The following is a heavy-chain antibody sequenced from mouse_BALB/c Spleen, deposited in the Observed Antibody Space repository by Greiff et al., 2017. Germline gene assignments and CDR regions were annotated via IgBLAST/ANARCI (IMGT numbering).Heavy chain of an antibody. D-gene: IGHD1-1*01. Sequence: EVKLVESGGGLVQPGGSLKISCAASGFTFSSYGMSWVRQTPDKRLELVATINSNGGSTYYPDSVKGRFTISRDNATNTLYLQMSSLKSEDTAMYYCARDRGDTTVEPITDAMDYWGQGTSVTVSS. CDR3: ARDRGDTTVEPITDAMDY. CDR2: INSNGGST. CDR1: GFTFSSYG. J-gene: IGHJ4*01. V-gene: IGHV5-6-3*01.